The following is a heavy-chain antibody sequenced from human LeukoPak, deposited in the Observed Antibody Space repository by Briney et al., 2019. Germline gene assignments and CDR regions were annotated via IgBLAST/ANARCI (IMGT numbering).Heavy chain of an antibody. V-gene: IGHV4-34*01. J-gene: IGHJ6*03. CDR3: ARRRTYYDFWSGYYSPDYYMDV. Sequence: SETLSLTCAVYGGSFSGYYWSWIRQPPGKGLEWIGEINHSGSTNYNPSLKSRATISVDTSKNQFSLKLSSVTAADTAVYYCARRRTYYDFWSGYYSPDYYMDVWGKGTTVTVSS. CDR1: GGSFSGYY. D-gene: IGHD3-3*01. CDR2: INHSGST.